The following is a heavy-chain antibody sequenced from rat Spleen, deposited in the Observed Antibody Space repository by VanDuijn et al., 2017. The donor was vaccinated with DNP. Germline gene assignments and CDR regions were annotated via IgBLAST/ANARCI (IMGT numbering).Heavy chain of an antibody. J-gene: IGHJ2*01. D-gene: IGHD1-1*01. CDR3: ARLQWDYFDY. CDR1: GFSLTDYS. V-gene: IGHV2S63*01. CDR2: MWSGGST. Sequence: EVQLKESGPGLVQPSQTLSLTCTVSGFSLTDYSVHWVRQPPGKGLEWMGVMWSGGSTAYNSALNSRLSISRDTSKSQVFLKVNSLQTEDTATYYCARLQWDYFDYWGQGVMVTVSS.